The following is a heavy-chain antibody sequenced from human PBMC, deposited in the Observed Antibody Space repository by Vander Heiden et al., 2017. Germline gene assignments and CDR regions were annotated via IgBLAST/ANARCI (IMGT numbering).Heavy chain of an antibody. CDR2: IDYSGRT. Sequence: QLQLQESGPGLVKPSETLSLTCTVSGDSISSGTHYWGWVRQPPGKGLEWIGTIDYSGRTFYKPSLRSRATISVDTSKNQFSLKLNSVTAADTAVYYCARKRYSSGWDFDYWGQGVLVTVSS. V-gene: IGHV4-39*01. CDR3: ARKRYSSGWDFDY. CDR1: GDSISSGTHY. D-gene: IGHD6-19*01. J-gene: IGHJ4*02.